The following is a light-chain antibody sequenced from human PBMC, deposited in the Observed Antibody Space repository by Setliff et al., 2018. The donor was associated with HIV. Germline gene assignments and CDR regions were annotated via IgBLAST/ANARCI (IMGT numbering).Light chain of an antibody. Sequence: QSVLTQPASVSGSPGQSITISCTGTSSDVGSYNLVSWYQQHPGKAPKLMIYEVSKRPSGVSNRFSGSKSGNTASLTISGLQAEDEADYYCCSYAGSSTHVVFGGGTK. V-gene: IGLV2-23*02. CDR1: SSDVGSYNL. J-gene: IGLJ2*01. CDR2: EVS. CDR3: CSYAGSSTHVV.